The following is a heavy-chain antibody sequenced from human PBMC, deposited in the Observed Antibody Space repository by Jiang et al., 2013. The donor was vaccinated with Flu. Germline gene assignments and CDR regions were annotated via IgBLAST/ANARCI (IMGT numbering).Heavy chain of an antibody. Sequence: VQLLESGGGVVQPGRSLRLSCAASGFTFSSYGMHWVRQAPGKGLEWVAVIWYDGSNKYYADSVKGRFTISRDNSKNTLYLQMNSLRAEDTAVYYCASLGAYGSGSYRRPSAYFDYWAREPWPPSPQ. CDR3: ASLGAYGSGSYRRPSAYFDY. V-gene: IGHV3-33*01. CDR2: IWYDGSNK. D-gene: IGHD3-10*01. CDR1: GFTFSSYG. J-gene: IGHJ4*02.